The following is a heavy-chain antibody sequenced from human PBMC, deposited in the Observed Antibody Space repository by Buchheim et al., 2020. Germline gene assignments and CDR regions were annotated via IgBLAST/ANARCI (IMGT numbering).Heavy chain of an antibody. V-gene: IGHV3-7*03. D-gene: IGHD2-15*01. CDR3: ARERVGVDSKSTFDY. CDR2: IKEDGSDR. Sequence: EVQLVESGGGLVQPGGSLRLSCAASGFTFSNCWMSWVRQAPEKGLEWVANIKEDGSDRYYAESVEGRFTISRDNAKNSLYLQINSLRAEDTGVYYCARERVGVDSKSTFDYWGQGT. CDR1: GFTFSNCW. J-gene: IGHJ4*02.